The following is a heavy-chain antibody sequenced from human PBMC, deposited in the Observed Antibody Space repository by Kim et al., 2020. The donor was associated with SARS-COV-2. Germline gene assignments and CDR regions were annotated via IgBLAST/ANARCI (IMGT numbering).Heavy chain of an antibody. V-gene: IGHV3-23*01. CDR3: AKAIYSSSWSETFDY. Sequence: GGSLRLSCAASGFTFSSYAMSWVRQAPGKGLEWVSAISGSGGSTYYADSVKGRFTISRDNSKNTLYLQMNSLRAEDTAVYYCAKAIYSSSWSETFDYWGQETLVTVSS. CDR1: GFTFSSYA. CDR2: ISGSGGST. D-gene: IGHD6-13*01. J-gene: IGHJ4*02.